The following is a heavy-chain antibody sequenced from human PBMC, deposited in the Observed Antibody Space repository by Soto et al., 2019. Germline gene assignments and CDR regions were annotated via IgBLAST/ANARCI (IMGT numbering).Heavy chain of an antibody. CDR1: GYTFTSYG. Sequence: QVQLVQSGAEVKKPGASVKVSCKASGYTFTSYGISWVRQAPGQGLEWTGWISAYNGNTNYAQKLQGRVTMTTDTSTSTAYMELRSLRSDDTAVYYCARVVDSYGFDWYFDLWGRGTLVTVSS. CDR2: ISAYNGNT. V-gene: IGHV1-18*04. D-gene: IGHD5-18*01. CDR3: ARVVDSYGFDWYFDL. J-gene: IGHJ2*01.